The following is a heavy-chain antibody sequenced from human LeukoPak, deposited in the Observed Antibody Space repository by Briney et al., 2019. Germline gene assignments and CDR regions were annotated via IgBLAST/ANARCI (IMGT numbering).Heavy chain of an antibody. CDR3: ARVSVEAARPYAFDI. V-gene: IGHV4-59*01. D-gene: IGHD6-6*01. CDR2: IYYSGRT. J-gene: IGHJ3*02. Sequence: SETLSLTCTVSGGSISSYYWSWIRQPPGKGLEWIGYIYYSGRTNYNPSLKSRVTISVDTSKNQFSLKLSSVTAADTAVYYCARVSVEAARPYAFDIWGQGTMVTVSS. CDR1: GGSISSYY.